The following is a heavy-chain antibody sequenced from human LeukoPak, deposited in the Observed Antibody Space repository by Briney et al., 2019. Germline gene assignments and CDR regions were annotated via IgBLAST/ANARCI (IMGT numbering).Heavy chain of an antibody. D-gene: IGHD2/OR15-2a*01. CDR3: VREGEGPLSKDFDY. CDR1: GFTFTDHY. J-gene: IGHJ4*02. Sequence: ASMKVCCKSSGFTFTDHYIHWVRQGPGQGLEWMGYIGPHSTFTSSPQECHGRVTMTRDASMSTAYMELTRLTSDDTAVYYCVREGEGPLSKDFDYWGQETLVTVSS. V-gene: IGHV1-2*02. CDR2: IGPHSTFT.